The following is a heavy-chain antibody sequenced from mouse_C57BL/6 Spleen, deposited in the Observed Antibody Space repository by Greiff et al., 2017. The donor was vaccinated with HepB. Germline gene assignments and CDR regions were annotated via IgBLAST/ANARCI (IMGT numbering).Heavy chain of an antibody. Sequence: QVQLQQPGAELVKPGASVKMSCKASGYTFTSYWITWVKQRPGQGLEWIGDIYPGSGSTNYNEKFKSKATLTVDTSSSTAYMQLSSLTSEDSAVYYCARERDYYGSPFDYWGQGTTLTVSS. CDR2: IYPGSGST. V-gene: IGHV1-55*01. CDR3: ARERDYYGSPFDY. CDR1: GYTFTSYW. J-gene: IGHJ2*01. D-gene: IGHD1-1*01.